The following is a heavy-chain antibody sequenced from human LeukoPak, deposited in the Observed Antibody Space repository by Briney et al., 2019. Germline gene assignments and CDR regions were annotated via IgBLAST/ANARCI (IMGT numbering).Heavy chain of an antibody. Sequence: GGSLRLSCAASGFTFSSYWMHWVRQAPGKGLVWVSRINSDGSTTAYGDSVKGRFTISRDNAKNTLYLQMSSLRAEDTAVYYCARGDAYALNYWGQGTLVTVSS. CDR1: GFTFSSYW. CDR2: INSDGSTT. J-gene: IGHJ4*02. CDR3: ARGDAYALNY. D-gene: IGHD2-2*01. V-gene: IGHV3-74*01.